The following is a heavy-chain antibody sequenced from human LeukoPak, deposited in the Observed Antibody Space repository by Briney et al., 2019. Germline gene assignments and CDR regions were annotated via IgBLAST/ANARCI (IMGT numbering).Heavy chain of an antibody. J-gene: IGHJ6*02. D-gene: IGHD6-19*01. V-gene: IGHV1-24*01. Sequence: ASVKVSCKVSGYTLTELSMHWVRQAPGKGLEWMGGFDPEDGETIYAQKFQGRVTMTEDTSTDTAYMELRSLRSEDTAVYYCATDLKMSSGFYYYYYGMDVWGQGTTVTVSS. CDR1: GYTLTELS. CDR2: FDPEDGET. CDR3: ATDLKMSSGFYYYYYGMDV.